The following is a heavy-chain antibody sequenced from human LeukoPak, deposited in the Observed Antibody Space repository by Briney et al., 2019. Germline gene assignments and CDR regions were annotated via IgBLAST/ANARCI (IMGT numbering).Heavy chain of an antibody. D-gene: IGHD1-1*01. CDR3: ARGVQLERRSPSNDAFDI. CDR2: ISAYNGNT. J-gene: IGHJ3*02. Sequence: ASVKVSCKASGYTFSSYGISWVRQAPGQGLEWMGWISAYNGNTNYAQKLQGRVTMTTDTSTSTAYMELRSLRSDDTAVYYCARGVQLERRSPSNDAFDIWGQGTMVTVSS. CDR1: GYTFSSYG. V-gene: IGHV1-18*01.